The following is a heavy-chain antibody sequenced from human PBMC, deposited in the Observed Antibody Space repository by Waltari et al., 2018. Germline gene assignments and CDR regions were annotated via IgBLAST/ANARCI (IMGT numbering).Heavy chain of an antibody. D-gene: IGHD3-3*01. CDR3: ARQRFFDS. J-gene: IGHJ4*02. CDR2: IYNSGST. Sequence: QVQLQESGPGLVKPSETLSLTCIVSGGSISGYHWSWIRQPPGKGLEWIGYIYNSGSTNYNPSLKSRVTISVDTSKSQFSLKLSSVTAADTAVYYCARQRFFDSWGQGTLVTVSS. V-gene: IGHV4-59*13. CDR1: GGSISGYH.